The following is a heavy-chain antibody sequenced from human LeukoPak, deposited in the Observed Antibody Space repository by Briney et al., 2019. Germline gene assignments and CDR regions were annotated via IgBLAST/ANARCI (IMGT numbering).Heavy chain of an antibody. CDR2: IKQDGSEK. J-gene: IGHJ4*02. CDR3: ARYGLSGTHDS. CDR1: GFTFSSYW. Sequence: GRSLRLSCAASGFTFSSYWMSRVRQAPGKGLEWVANIKQDGSEKYYVDSVKGRFSISRDNAKNSLYLQMNSLRAEDTAVYYCARYGLSGTHDSWGQGTLVTVSS. D-gene: IGHD3-10*01. V-gene: IGHV3-7*04.